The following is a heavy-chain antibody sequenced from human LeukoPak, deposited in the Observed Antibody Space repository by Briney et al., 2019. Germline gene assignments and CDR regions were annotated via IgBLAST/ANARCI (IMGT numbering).Heavy chain of an antibody. CDR2: ISSSASTI. J-gene: IGHJ4*02. D-gene: IGHD3/OR15-3a*01. V-gene: IGHV3-11*01. CDR3: ARDGHV. Sequence: GGSLRLSCAASGFTFSDYYMSWVRQAPGKWLDSLSYISSSASTIFYAHSVKRRFTISRDHAKNSLYLQMNSLRAEDTAVYYCARDGHVGGQGTLVTVSS. CDR1: GFTFSDYY.